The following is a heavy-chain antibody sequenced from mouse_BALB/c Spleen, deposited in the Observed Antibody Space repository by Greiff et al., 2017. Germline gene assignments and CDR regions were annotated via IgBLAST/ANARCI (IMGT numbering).Heavy chain of an antibody. V-gene: IGHV5-6-4*01. CDR2: ISSGGSYT. CDR3: TRVGGYDAMDY. J-gene: IGHJ4*01. CDR1: GFTFSSYT. Sequence: DVMLVESGGGLVKPGGSLKLSCAASGFTFSSYTMSWVRQTPEKRLEWVATISSGGSYTYYPDSVKGRFTISRDNAKNTLYLQMSSLKSEDTAMYYCTRVGGYDAMDYWGQGTSVTVSS.